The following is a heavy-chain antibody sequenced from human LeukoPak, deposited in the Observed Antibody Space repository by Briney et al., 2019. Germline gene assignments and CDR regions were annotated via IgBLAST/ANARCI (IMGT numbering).Heavy chain of an antibody. J-gene: IGHJ4*02. CDR2: IIPIFGTA. Sequence: ASVKVSCKASGGPFSSYAISWVRQAPGQGLEWMGRIIPIFGTANYAQKFQGRVTITTDESTSTAYMELSSLRSEDTAVYYCARERETDYDILTGYWRYFDYWGQGTLVTVSS. D-gene: IGHD3-9*01. CDR1: GGPFSSYA. V-gene: IGHV1-69*05. CDR3: ARERETDYDILTGYWRYFDY.